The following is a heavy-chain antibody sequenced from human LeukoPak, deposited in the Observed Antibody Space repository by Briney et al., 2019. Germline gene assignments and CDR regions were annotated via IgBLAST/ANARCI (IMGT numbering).Heavy chain of an antibody. V-gene: IGHV3-23*01. J-gene: IGHJ4*02. Sequence: PGGSLRLSCAASGFTFSSYAMSWVRQAPGKGLEWVSAISGSGGSTYYADSVKGRFTISRDNSKNTLYLQMNSLRAEDTAVYYCAKTKYSGGSYLRSYYFDYWGQGTLVTVSS. CDR1: GFTFSSYA. CDR3: AKTKYSGGSYLRSYYFDY. CDR2: ISGSGGST. D-gene: IGHD1-26*01.